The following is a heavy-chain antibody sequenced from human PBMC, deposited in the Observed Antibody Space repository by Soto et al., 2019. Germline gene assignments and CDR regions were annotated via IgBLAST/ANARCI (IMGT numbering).Heavy chain of an antibody. CDR2: INPNSGGT. CDR1: GYTFPDYY. D-gene: IGHD6-6*01. V-gene: IGHV1-2*02. Sequence: QVQLVQSGAEVKKPGASVKVSCKASGYTFPDYYLHWVRQAPGQGFEWMGWINPNSGGTRYAQKFQGRVTMTRDTSISTAYMELSRLRSDDTAIYYCARPYSSSSLFSFHHWGQGTLVTVSS. CDR3: ARPYSSSSLFSFHH. J-gene: IGHJ1*01.